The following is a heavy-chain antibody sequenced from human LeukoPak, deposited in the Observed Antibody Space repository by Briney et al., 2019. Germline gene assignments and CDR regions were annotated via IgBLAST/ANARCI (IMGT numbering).Heavy chain of an antibody. Sequence: GGSLRLSCAASGFTFSSYSMNWVRQAPGKGLEWVSYISSSSSTIYYADSVKGRFTISRDNAKNSLYLQMNSLRAEDTAVYYCASRVDTATPKTKGLAFDIWGQGTMVTVSS. CDR3: ASRVDTATPKTKGLAFDI. CDR2: ISSSSSTI. D-gene: IGHD5-18*01. V-gene: IGHV3-48*01. CDR1: GFTFSSYS. J-gene: IGHJ3*02.